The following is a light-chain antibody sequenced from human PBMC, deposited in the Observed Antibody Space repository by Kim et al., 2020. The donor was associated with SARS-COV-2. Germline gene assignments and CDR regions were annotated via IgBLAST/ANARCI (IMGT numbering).Light chain of an antibody. V-gene: IGKV1-39*01. CDR1: QSIVTY. CDR3: QQSHTTPLLS. J-gene: IGKJ4*01. CDR2: AAS. Sequence: ASVGDRVPLACPASQSIVTYLTWYQQKPRKAPTLLIYAASSLRSRVPSRFIGSGSGTDFTLTISSLQPEDFATYYCQQSHTTPLLSFGGGTKLEI.